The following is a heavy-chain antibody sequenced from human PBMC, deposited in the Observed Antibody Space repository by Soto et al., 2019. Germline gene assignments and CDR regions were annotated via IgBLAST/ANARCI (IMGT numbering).Heavy chain of an antibody. CDR1: GYTFTSYY. V-gene: IGHV1-46*01. D-gene: IGHD5-18*01. CDR2: INPSGGST. Sequence: SVKVSCKASGYTFTSYYWHWVRQAPGQGLEWMGIINPSGGSTSYAQKFQGRVTMTRVTSTSTVSMELSSLRSEDTAVYYCASKAIQLWPFDYWGQGTLVTVSS. CDR3: ASKAIQLWPFDY. J-gene: IGHJ4*02.